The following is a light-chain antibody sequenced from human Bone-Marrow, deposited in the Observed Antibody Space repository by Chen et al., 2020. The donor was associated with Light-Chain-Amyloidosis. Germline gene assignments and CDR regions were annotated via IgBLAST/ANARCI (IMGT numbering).Light chain of an antibody. V-gene: IGKV3-15*01. Sequence: EIVMTQSPATLSVSPGERATISCRASQSVSSNLAWYQQKPGQAPRLLIYGASTRATGIPARISGSGSGTEFTLTISSLQSEDSAVYYCQQYDNWPPYTFGQGTKLEIK. J-gene: IGKJ2*01. CDR1: QSVSSN. CDR2: GAS. CDR3: QQYDNWPPYT.